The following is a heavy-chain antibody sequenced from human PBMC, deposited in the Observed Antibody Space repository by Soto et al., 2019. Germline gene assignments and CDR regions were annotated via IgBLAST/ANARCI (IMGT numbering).Heavy chain of an antibody. CDR2: ISGSGGST. V-gene: IGHV3-23*01. J-gene: IGHJ4*02. CDR1: GFTFSSYA. D-gene: IGHD3-3*01. CDR3: ASSLEWLSGIY. Sequence: EVQLLESGGGLVQPGGSLRLSCAASGFTFSSYAMSWVRQAPGKGLEWVSAISGSGGSTYYADSVKGRFTISRDNSKNTLYLQMNSLRAEDSAVYYCASSLEWLSGIYWGQGTLVTVSS.